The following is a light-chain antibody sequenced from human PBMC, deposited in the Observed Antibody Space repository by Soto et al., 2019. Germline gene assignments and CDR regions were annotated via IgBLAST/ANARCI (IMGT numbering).Light chain of an antibody. CDR2: DAS. Sequence: DIQMTQSPSTLSASVGDRVTITCRASQSISSWLAWYQQKPGKAPKLLIYDASSLESGVPSRFSGSGSGTEFTLTISSLQPDDFVTYYCQQYVNYPYTFGQGTKLEIK. V-gene: IGKV1-5*01. J-gene: IGKJ2*01. CDR1: QSISSW. CDR3: QQYVNYPYT.